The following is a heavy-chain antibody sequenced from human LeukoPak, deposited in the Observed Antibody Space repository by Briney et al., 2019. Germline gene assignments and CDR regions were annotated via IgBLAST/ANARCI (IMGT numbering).Heavy chain of an antibody. D-gene: IGHD3-22*01. J-gene: IGHJ5*02. V-gene: IGHV3-7*01. CDR2: IKQDGSEK. Sequence: GGSLRLSCAASGFTFSSYWMSWVRQAPGKGLEWVANIKQDGSEKYYVDSVKGRFTISRDNAKNSLYLQMNSLRAEDTAVYYCARDYYDSSGYFQEDWFDPWGQGTLVTVSS. CDR1: GFTFSSYW. CDR3: ARDYYDSSGYFQEDWFDP.